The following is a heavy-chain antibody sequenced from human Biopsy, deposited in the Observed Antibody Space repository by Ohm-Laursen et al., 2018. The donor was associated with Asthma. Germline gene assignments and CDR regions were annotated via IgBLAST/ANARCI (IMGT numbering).Heavy chain of an antibody. CDR3: ARAVDYSHYYGIDV. V-gene: IGHV1-18*01. Sequence: SVKVSCTTSGYTFNSAGITWARQAPGQGLEWMGWISVYNGNTKVAQKLQDRVTMITDTSTSTAYMELRSLRSDDTAVYFCARAVDYSHYYGIDVWGQGTTVTVS. CDR2: ISVYNGNT. D-gene: IGHD3-10*01. CDR1: GYTFNSAG. J-gene: IGHJ6*02.